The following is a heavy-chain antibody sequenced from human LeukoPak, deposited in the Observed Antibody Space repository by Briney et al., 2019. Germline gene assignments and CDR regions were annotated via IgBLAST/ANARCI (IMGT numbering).Heavy chain of an antibody. V-gene: IGHV1-69*05. D-gene: IGHD6-19*01. J-gene: IGHJ4*02. CDR2: IIPIFGTA. CDR3: ARVRNGGQYSSGWYGPFDY. CDR1: GGTFSSYA. Sequence: ASVKVSCKASGGTFSSYAISWVRQAPGQGLEWMGRIIPIFGTANYAQKFQGRVTITTDESTSTAYMELSSLRSEDTAVYYCARVRNGGQYSSGWYGPFDYWGQGTLVTVSS.